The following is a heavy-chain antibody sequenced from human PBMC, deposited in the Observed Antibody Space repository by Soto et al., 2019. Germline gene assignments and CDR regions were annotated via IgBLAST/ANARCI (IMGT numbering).Heavy chain of an antibody. Sequence: SETLSLTCAVYGGSFSGYYWSWIRQPPGKGLEWIGEINHSGSTNYNPSLKSRVTISVDTSKNQFSLKLSSVTAADTAVYYCARATAMVRGVIITSLHAFDIWGQGTMVTVSS. CDR2: INHSGST. CDR3: ARATAMVRGVIITSLHAFDI. D-gene: IGHD3-10*01. V-gene: IGHV4-34*01. J-gene: IGHJ3*02. CDR1: GGSFSGYY.